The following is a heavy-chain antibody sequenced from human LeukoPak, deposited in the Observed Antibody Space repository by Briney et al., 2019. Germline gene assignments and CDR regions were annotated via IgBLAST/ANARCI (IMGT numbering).Heavy chain of an antibody. V-gene: IGHV3-20*04. Sequence: RAGGSLRLSCAASGFTFDDYGMSWVRQAPGKGLEWVSGINWNGGSTGYADSVKGRFTISRDNAKNSLYLQMNSLRAEDTALYYCATLQRLGVVGELQYPNDYWGQGTLVTVSS. CDR3: ATLQRLGVVGELQYPNDY. J-gene: IGHJ4*02. CDR1: GFTFDDYG. CDR2: INWNGGST. D-gene: IGHD1-26*01.